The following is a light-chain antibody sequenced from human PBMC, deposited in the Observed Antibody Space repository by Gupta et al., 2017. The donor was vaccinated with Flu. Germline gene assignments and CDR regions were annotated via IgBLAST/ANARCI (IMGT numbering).Light chain of an antibody. CDR3: QQPNSFPRI. CDR2: DAS. Sequence: DIQLTQSPSFLSASVGDRVTITCRASQGLSSYLAWYQQKPGKAPKLLIYDASTLQSGVPSRFSGSGSGTEFTLTISSLQPEDFATYYCQQPNSFPRIFGQGTKMEIK. V-gene: IGKV1-9*01. CDR1: QGLSSY. J-gene: IGKJ2*01.